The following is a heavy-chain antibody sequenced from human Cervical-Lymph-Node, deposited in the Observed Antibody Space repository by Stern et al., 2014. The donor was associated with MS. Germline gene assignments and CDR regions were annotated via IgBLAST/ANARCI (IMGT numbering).Heavy chain of an antibody. V-gene: IGHV1-18*01. CDR2: ISTYNGNT. D-gene: IGHD2-15*01. CDR1: GYRFASYG. Sequence: VQLVESGAEVKKPGASVKVSCKTSGYRFASYGISWVRQAPGQGLEGMGWISTYNGNTEYAENFQGRVTLTTDTSTSTAYLELRTLRSDDTAVYYCVTHRVVAALFDYWGQGTLVTVSS. J-gene: IGHJ4*02. CDR3: VTHRVVAALFDY.